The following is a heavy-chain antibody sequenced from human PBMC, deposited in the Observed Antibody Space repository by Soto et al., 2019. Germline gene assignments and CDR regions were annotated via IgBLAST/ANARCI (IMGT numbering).Heavy chain of an antibody. D-gene: IGHD1-1*01. CDR2: ISAHNGNT. Sequence: QVHLVQSGAEVRKPGASVKVSCKGSGYTFTTYGITWVRQAPGQGLEWMGWISAHNGNTNYAQKLQGSVTVTRDTSTSTAYMELRNLRSDDTAVYYCARGRYGDYWGQGALVTVSS. CDR1: GYTFTTYG. V-gene: IGHV1-18*01. J-gene: IGHJ4*02. CDR3: ARGRYGDY.